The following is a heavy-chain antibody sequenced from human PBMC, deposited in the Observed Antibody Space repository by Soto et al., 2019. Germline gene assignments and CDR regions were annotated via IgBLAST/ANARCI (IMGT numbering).Heavy chain of an antibody. J-gene: IGHJ5*02. CDR2: IYYSGST. CDR3: ARYGRKADYGDYNAENSYWFDP. Sequence: SETLSLTCTVSGGSISSYYWSWIRQPPGKGLEWIGYIYYSGSTNYNPSLKSRVTISVDTSKNQFSLKLSSVTAADTAVYYCARYGRKADYGDYNAENSYWFDPWGQGTLVTVSS. D-gene: IGHD4-17*01. V-gene: IGHV4-59*01. CDR1: GGSISSYY.